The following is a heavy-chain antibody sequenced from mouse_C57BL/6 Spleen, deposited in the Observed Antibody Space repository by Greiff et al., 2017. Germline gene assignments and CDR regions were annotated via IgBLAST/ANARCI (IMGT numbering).Heavy chain of an antibody. V-gene: IGHV1-15*01. CDR3: TSGEFYFDD. CDR1: GYTFTDYE. CDR2: IDPETGGT. Sequence: QVQLQQSGAELVRPGASVTLSCKASGYTFTDYEMHWVKQTPVHGLEWIGAIDPETGGTAYNQKFKGKAILTADKSSSTAYMELRSLTSEDSAVYYCTSGEFYFDDWGQGTTLTVSS. J-gene: IGHJ2*01.